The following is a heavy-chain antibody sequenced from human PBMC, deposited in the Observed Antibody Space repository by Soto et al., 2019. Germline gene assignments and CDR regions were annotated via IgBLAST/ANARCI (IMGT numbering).Heavy chain of an antibody. J-gene: IGHJ4*02. CDR2: IYYSGST. Sequence: QVRLQGSAPDLGRPSQPLSLPSPVSGGSIRVGGSYWSWIRQHPGKGLEWIGYIYYSGSTYYNPSLKSRVTISVDTSKNQFSLKLSSVTAADTAVYYCARAYDFWSGPWDYWGQGTLVTVSS. D-gene: IGHD3-3*01. CDR3: ARAYDFWSGPWDY. CDR1: GGSIRVGGSY. V-gene: IGHV4-31*03.